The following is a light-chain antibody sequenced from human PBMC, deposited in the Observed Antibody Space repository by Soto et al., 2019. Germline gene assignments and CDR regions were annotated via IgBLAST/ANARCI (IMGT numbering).Light chain of an antibody. CDR3: QQYKSYLIT. CDR1: QSINNW. J-gene: IGKJ5*01. Sequence: IQMTQSPSTLSASVGDRVTITCRASQSINNWLAWYQQKPGKAPKLLIYATSNLESGVPSRFSGSGSGTEFSLTISSLQPDDFATYYCQQYKSYLITFGQGTRLE. V-gene: IGKV1-5*03. CDR2: ATS.